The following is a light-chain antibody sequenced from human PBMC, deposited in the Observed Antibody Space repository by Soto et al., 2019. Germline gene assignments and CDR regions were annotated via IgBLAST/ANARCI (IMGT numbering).Light chain of an antibody. V-gene: IGKV3-20*01. Sequence: EIVLTPSPGTPSLSPGERATLSCRASQSVSSSYLAWYQQKPGQAPRLLIYGASSRATGIPDRFSGSGSGTDFTLTISRLEPEDFAVYYCQQYGSSPLTFGQGTKVDIK. J-gene: IGKJ1*01. CDR3: QQYGSSPLT. CDR1: QSVSSSY. CDR2: GAS.